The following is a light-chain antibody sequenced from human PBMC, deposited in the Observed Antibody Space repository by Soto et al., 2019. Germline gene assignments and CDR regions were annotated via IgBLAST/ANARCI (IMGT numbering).Light chain of an antibody. CDR2: GAS. V-gene: IGKV3-20*01. CDR1: QSVSGSY. CDR3: QQYGCSTNT. J-gene: IGKJ5*01. Sequence: SCRASQSVSGSYLTWYQQKPGQAPRHLIYGASSRATGIPDRFSGSGSGTDFTLTISRLEPEDDAVDYCQQYGCSTNTFGQGTRLEI.